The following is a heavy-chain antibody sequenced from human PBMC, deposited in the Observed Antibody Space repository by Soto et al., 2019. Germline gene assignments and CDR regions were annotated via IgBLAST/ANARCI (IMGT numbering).Heavy chain of an antibody. D-gene: IGHD3-10*01. CDR1: GFTFSSYA. CDR2: ISGSGGST. CDR3: AKEEFYGSGSYYSYWFDP. V-gene: IGHV3-23*01. Sequence: EVQLLESGGGLVQPGGSLRLSCAASGFTFSSYAMSWVRQAPGKGLEWVSAISGSGGSTYYADSVKGRFTISRDNSKNTLYLQMNSLRAEDTAVYYCAKEEFYGSGSYYSYWFDPWGQGTLVTVSS. J-gene: IGHJ5*02.